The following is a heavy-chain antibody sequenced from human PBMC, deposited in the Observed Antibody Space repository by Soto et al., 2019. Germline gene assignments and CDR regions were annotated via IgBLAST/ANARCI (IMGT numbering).Heavy chain of an antibody. CDR1: GGSISTDNW. Sequence: QVLLQESGPGLVQPSETLSLICTVSGGSISTDNWWSWVRQPPGKGLEWVGEIHHAGFTNYSPSLKSRATISVDRSKNQLSLKLNSVTAADTAVYYCARHAGYLFAYWGQGAPVTVSS. V-gene: IGHV4-4*02. D-gene: IGHD5-12*01. CDR2: IHHAGFT. CDR3: ARHAGYLFAY. J-gene: IGHJ4*02.